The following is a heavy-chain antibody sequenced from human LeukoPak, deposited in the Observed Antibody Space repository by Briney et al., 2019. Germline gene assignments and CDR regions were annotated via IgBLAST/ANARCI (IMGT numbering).Heavy chain of an antibody. CDR3: AKWGDYDVLTGYYVSDY. Sequence: GGSLRLSCAASRCTFSNYAVSWVRQAPGKGLEWVSAITGSGGNTYYADSVKGRFTISRDNSKNTVFLQMNSLRAEDTAVYYCAKWGDYDVLTGYYVSDYWGQGTLVTVSS. V-gene: IGHV3-23*01. CDR1: RCTFSNYA. D-gene: IGHD3-9*01. J-gene: IGHJ4*02. CDR2: ITGSGGNT.